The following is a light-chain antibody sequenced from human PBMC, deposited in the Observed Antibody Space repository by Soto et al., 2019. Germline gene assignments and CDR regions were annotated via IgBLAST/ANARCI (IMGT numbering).Light chain of an antibody. CDR1: QCIRND. J-gene: IGKJ1*01. CDR3: LQDYNHPWT. CDR2: AAS. Sequence: IQMTHSASALSPPVSDRVTITCRASQCIRNDLGWYQQKPGKAHKLLIYAASSLQSGVPSRLSGSGSGTDFTLTISSLQPEDFATYYCLQDYNHPWTFGQGTKVDI. V-gene: IGKV1-6*01.